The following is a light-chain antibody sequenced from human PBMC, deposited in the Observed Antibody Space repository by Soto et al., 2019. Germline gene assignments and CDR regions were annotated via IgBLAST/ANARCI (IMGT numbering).Light chain of an antibody. CDR3: QQSYSTPLT. V-gene: IGKV3-15*01. J-gene: IGKJ4*01. CDR2: GAS. Sequence: EIVWTQSPCTLSLSPRERAALSCRASQSVSSNLAWYQQKPGQAPRLLIYGASTRATGIPARFSGSGSGTDFTLTISSLQPEDFATYYCQQSYSTPLTVGGGTKVDIK. CDR1: QSVSSN.